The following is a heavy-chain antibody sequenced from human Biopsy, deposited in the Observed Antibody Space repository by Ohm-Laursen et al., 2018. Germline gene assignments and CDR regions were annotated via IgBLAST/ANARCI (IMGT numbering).Heavy chain of an antibody. V-gene: IGHV4-59*01. Sequence: GTLSLTCTVSGDSISSYYWSWIRQRPGKGLVWIGYGYYTGSTDYNPSLQSRVTISVDTSKNLFFLRLRSVTPADTAIYYCARDRGYYSDRTVPGYFDLWGRGTLVTVSS. J-gene: IGHJ2*01. D-gene: IGHD3-22*01. CDR1: GDSISSYY. CDR2: GYYTGST. CDR3: ARDRGYYSDRTVPGYFDL.